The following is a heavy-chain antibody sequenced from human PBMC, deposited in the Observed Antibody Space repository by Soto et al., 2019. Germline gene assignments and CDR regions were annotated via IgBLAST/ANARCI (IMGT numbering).Heavy chain of an antibody. V-gene: IGHV3-23*01. Sequence: VQVLESGGGLVQPGGSLRLSCEASGFSFSKYPMNWVRQAPGKGLEWVSGIDGSGGSKYYADAVKGRFTISRDNSKNIVYLQMNSLRAEDTAVYYCAKGTEGSSWGQGTRVTVSS. CDR2: IDGSGGSK. CDR3: AKGTEGSS. J-gene: IGHJ4*02. D-gene: IGHD2-2*01. CDR1: GFSFSKYP.